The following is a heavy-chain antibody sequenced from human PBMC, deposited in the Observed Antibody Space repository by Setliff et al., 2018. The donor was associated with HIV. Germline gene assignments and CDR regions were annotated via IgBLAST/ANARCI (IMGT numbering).Heavy chain of an antibody. Sequence: SGGSLRLSCAASGFTVSSIYMSWVRQAPGKGLEWVSTIYSGAGIFYADSVRGRFTISTDNSENTLYLQMNSLRADDTAVYYCAKSTEGRSGPHNAFHIWGQGTMVTVSS. V-gene: IGHV3-53*01. J-gene: IGHJ3*02. CDR2: IYSGAGI. CDR3: AKSTEGRSGPHNAFHI. CDR1: GFTVSSIY. D-gene: IGHD3-10*01.